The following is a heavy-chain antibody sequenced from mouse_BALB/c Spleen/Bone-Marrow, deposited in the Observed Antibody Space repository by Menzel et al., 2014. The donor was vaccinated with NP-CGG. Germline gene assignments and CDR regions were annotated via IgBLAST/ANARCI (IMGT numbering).Heavy chain of an antibody. CDR3: TRGGNWDDFDY. CDR1: GFTFSSFG. D-gene: IGHD4-1*01. Sequence: DVMLVESGGGLVQSGGSRKLSCAASGFTFSSFGMHWVRQAPEKGLEWVAYISSGSSTIFYADTVKGRFTVSRDNPKNTLFLQMTSLRSEDTAMYYCTRGGNWDDFDYWGQGTTLTVSS. V-gene: IGHV5-17*02. CDR2: ISSGSSTI. J-gene: IGHJ2*01.